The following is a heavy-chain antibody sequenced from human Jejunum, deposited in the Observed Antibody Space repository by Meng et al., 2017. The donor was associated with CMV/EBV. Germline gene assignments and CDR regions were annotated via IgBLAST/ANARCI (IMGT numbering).Heavy chain of an antibody. D-gene: IGHD2-2*01. J-gene: IGHJ5*02. CDR3: ARTQDCSSTSCYTGFDP. V-gene: IGHV4-30-4*01. Sequence: SISSGDYYWSWIRQPPGKGLEWIGFIQYGGRTYYNPSLKNRVAISVDSSKNQFSLRLSSVAAADTAVYYCARTQDCSSTSCYTGFDPWGQGTLVTVSS. CDR1: SISSGDYY. CDR2: IQYGGRT.